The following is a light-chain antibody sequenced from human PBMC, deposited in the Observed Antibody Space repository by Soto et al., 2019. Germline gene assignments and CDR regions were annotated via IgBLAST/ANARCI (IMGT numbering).Light chain of an antibody. J-gene: IGKJ1*01. CDR2: GAS. Sequence: EMVMPQSPAPLSVSPGERATLSCRASQSVSSNLAWYQQNPGQAPRLLIYGASTRATGIPARFSGSGSGTEFTLTISSLQSEDFAVYYCQQYNNWPWTFGQGTKVEIK. CDR1: QSVSSN. V-gene: IGKV3-15*01. CDR3: QQYNNWPWT.